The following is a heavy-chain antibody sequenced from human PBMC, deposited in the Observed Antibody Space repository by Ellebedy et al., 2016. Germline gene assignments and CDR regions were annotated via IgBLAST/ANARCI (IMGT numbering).Heavy chain of an antibody. CDR2: IIPIFGTA. J-gene: IGHJ3*02. CDR1: GGTFSSYA. CDR3: ARGRGGWTPAGAFDI. D-gene: IGHD6-19*01. Sequence: ASVKVSCKASGGTFSSYAISWVRQAPGQGLEWMGGIIPIFGTANYAQKFQGRVTITADESTSTAYMELSSLRSEDTAVYYCARGRGGWTPAGAFDIWGQGTMVTVSS. V-gene: IGHV1-69*13.